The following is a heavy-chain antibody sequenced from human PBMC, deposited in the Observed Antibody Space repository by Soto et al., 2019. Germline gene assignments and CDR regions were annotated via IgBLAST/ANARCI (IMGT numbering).Heavy chain of an antibody. CDR1: GYTFTSYA. CDR2: INAGNGNT. J-gene: IGHJ5*02. Sequence: QVQLVQSGAEVKKPGASVKVSCKASGYTFTSYAMHWVRQAPGQRLEWMGWINAGNGNTKYSQKFLGRVTITRDTSASTAYMELSSLRSEDTAVYYCARDRRIAAAGAIWFDPWGQGTLVTVSS. CDR3: ARDRRIAAAGAIWFDP. D-gene: IGHD6-13*01. V-gene: IGHV1-3*01.